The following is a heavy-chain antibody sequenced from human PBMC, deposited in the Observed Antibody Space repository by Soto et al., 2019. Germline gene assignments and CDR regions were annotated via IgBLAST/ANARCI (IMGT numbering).Heavy chain of an antibody. J-gene: IGHJ6*01. V-gene: IGHV3-30*18. Sequence: LTLSCAASGLTFSSYGMHWVGKAPGKGLEWVVVISYDGSNKYYADSVKGRLTISRDNSKNTLYLQMNSLRAEDTAVYYCAKDFRAAAGSGMDVWGQGTTVPVSS. CDR2: ISYDGSNK. D-gene: IGHD6-13*01. CDR3: AKDFRAAAGSGMDV. CDR1: GLTFSSYG.